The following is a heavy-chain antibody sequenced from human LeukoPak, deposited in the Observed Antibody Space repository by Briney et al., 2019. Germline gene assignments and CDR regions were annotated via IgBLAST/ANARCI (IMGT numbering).Heavy chain of an antibody. CDR1: GFTFSSYA. CDR2: ISYDGSNK. J-gene: IGHJ4*02. D-gene: IGHD1-26*01. Sequence: GGSLRLSCAASGFTFSSYAMHGVRQAPGKGLEWVAVISYDGSNKYYADSVKGRFTISRDNSKNTLYLQMNSLRAEDTAVYYCARDLGGWGQGTLVTVSS. V-gene: IGHV3-30*04. CDR3: ARDLGG.